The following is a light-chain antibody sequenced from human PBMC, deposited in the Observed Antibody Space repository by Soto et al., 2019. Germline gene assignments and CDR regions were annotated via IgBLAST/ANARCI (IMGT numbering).Light chain of an antibody. CDR2: LETSGSY. CDR1: SGHTTYI. V-gene: IGLV4-60*02. J-gene: IGLJ2*01. Sequence: QSVLTQSSSASASLGSSVKLTCTLSSGHTTYIIAWHQQQPGKAPRSLMNLETSGSYNKGSGVPDRFSGSSSGADRYLTISNLQFEDEADFYCETWDINTHVVFGGGTKLTVL. CDR3: ETWDINTHVV.